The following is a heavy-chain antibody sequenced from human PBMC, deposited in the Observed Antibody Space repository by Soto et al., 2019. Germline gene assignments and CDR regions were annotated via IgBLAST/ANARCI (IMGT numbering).Heavy chain of an antibody. V-gene: IGHV4-39*01. D-gene: IGHD3-10*01. Sequence: QLQLQESGPGLVKPSETLSLTCNVSGGSIDRSNYYWDWLRQPPGKGLEWIGTTYYNGNAYYNPSPKSRVSMSVDTSTNHFSLKLGSVTAADTAVYYCARHLVAVVIKGWGYWGQGTLVTVSS. J-gene: IGHJ4*02. CDR2: TYYNGNA. CDR1: GGSIDRSNYY. CDR3: ARHLVAVVIKGWGY.